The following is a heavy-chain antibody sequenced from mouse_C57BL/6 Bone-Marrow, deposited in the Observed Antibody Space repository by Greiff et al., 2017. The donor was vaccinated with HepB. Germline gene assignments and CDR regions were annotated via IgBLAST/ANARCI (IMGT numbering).Heavy chain of an antibody. CDR3: ARHSTAWFAY. Sequence: EVKLVESGEGLVKPGGSLKLSCAASGFTFSSYTMSWVRQTPEKRLEWVATISGGGGNTYYPDSVKGRFTISRDNAKNTLYLQMGSLRSEDTALYYCARHSTAWFAYWGQGTLVTVSA. D-gene: IGHD4-1*02. V-gene: IGHV5-9*01. J-gene: IGHJ3*01. CDR1: GFTFSSYT. CDR2: ISGGGGNT.